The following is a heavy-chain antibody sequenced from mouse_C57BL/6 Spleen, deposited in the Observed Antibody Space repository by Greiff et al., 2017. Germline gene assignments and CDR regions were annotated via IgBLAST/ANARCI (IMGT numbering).Heavy chain of an antibody. CDR3: ARIDYYYGSSYWYFDV. J-gene: IGHJ1*03. V-gene: IGHV8-8*01. D-gene: IGHD1-1*01. CDR2: IWWDDDK. CDR1: GFSLSTFGMG. Sequence: QVTLKESGPGILQPSQTLSLTCSFSGFSLSTFGMGVGWIRQPSGKGLEWLAHIWWDDDKYYNPALKSRLTISKDTSKNQVFLKIANVDTADTATYYCARIDYYYGSSYWYFDVWGTGTTVTVSS.